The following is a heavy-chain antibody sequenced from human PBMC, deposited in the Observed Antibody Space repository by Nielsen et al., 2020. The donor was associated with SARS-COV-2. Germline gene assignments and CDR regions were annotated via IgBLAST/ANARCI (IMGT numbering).Heavy chain of an antibody. J-gene: IGHJ5*02. V-gene: IGHV3-23*01. D-gene: IGHD4-17*01. CDR1: GFTFSSYA. CDR3: AKDRYGDYGANWFDP. CDR2: ISGSGGST. Sequence: LSLTCAASGFTFSSYAMSWVRQAPGKGLEWVSAISGSGGSTYYADSVKGRFTISRDNSKNTLYLQMNSLRAEDTAVYYCAKDRYGDYGANWFDPWGQGTLVTVSS.